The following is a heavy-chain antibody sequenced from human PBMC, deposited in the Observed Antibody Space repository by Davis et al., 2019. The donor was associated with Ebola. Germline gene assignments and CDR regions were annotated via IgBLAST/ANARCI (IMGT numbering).Heavy chain of an antibody. CDR3: ARDGPNYDIDY. Sequence: PGGSLRLSCAASGFTFSSYWMSWVRQAPGKGLEWVANIKQDGSEKYYVDSVKGRFTISRDNAKNSLYLQMNSLRAEDTAVYFCARDGPNYDIDYWGRGTLVTVSS. CDR2: IKQDGSEK. V-gene: IGHV3-7*01. D-gene: IGHD3-16*01. CDR1: GFTFSSYW. J-gene: IGHJ4*02.